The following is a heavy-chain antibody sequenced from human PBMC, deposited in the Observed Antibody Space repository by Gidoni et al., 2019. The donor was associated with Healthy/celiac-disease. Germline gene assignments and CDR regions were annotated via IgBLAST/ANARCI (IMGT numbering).Heavy chain of an antibody. V-gene: IGHV3-30*18. CDR2: ISYEGSNK. J-gene: IGHJ4*02. D-gene: IGHD1-26*01. Sequence: QVQLVESVGGVVQPGRSLRLSCAASGFTFSSYGMHWVRQAPGKGLEWVAVISYEGSNKYYADSVKGLFTISRDNSKNTLYLQMNSLRAEDTAVYYCAKPYGRGLGATPFDYWGQGTLVTVSS. CDR1: GFTFSSYG. CDR3: AKPYGRGLGATPFDY.